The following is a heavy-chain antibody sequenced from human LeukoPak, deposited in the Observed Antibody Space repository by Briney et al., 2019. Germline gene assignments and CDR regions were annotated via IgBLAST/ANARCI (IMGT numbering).Heavy chain of an antibody. CDR3: ARDHILELAYCGGDCPPDAFDN. V-gene: IGHV3-53*01. D-gene: IGHD2-21*02. CDR2: IYSGGST. J-gene: IGHJ3*02. CDR1: RFTVSSNY. Sequence: PGGSLRLSCAASRFTVSSNYMSWVRQAPGKGLEWVSLIYSGGSTYYAESVKGRFTISRDNSKNTLYLQMNSLRAEDTAVYYCARDHILELAYCGGDCPPDAFDNWGQGTMVTVSS.